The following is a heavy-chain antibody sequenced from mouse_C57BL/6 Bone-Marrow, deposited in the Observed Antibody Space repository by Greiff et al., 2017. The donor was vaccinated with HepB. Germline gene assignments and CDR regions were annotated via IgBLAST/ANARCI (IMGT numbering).Heavy chain of an antibody. CDR1: GYTFTSYW. V-gene: IGHV1-59*01. CDR3: ARSYYYGSPDY. D-gene: IGHD1-1*01. Sequence: VQLQQPGAELVRPGTSLKLSCKASGYTFTSYWMHWVKQRPGQGLEWIGVIDPSDSYTNYNQKFKGKATLTVDTSSSTAYMQLSSLTSEDSAVYYCARSYYYGSPDYWGQGTTLTVSS. J-gene: IGHJ2*01. CDR2: IDPSDSYT.